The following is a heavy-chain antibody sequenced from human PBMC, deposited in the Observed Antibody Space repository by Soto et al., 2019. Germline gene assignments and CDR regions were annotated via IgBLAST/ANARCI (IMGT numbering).Heavy chain of an antibody. CDR3: AKATAPILSPCDS. J-gene: IGHJ5*02. CDR2: ISGSGGDT. V-gene: IGHV3-23*01. CDR1: GFTFSSYH. D-gene: IGHD2-21*02. Sequence: EVQLLESGGDLVQPGGSLRLSCTASGFTFSSYHMNWVRQAPGKGLEWVSVISGSGGDTYYAHSVKGRFTISRDNSRNTLYLPTRRPRVAATPVYFCAKATAPILSPCDSWAQGPLVTSSS.